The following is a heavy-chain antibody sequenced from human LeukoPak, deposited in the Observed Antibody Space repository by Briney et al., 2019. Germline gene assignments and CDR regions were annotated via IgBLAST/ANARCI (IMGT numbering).Heavy chain of an antibody. V-gene: IGHV1-24*01. Sequence: VASVKVSCKFSGYTVTELSMHWVRQAPGKGLEWMGGFDPEDGETIYAQKFQGRVTMTEDSSTDTAYMELSSLRSEDTAVYYCATAGTMVRGVTYYYYGMDVWGQGTTVTVSS. J-gene: IGHJ6*02. D-gene: IGHD3-10*01. CDR3: ATAGTMVRGVTYYYYGMDV. CDR2: FDPEDGET. CDR1: GYTVTELS.